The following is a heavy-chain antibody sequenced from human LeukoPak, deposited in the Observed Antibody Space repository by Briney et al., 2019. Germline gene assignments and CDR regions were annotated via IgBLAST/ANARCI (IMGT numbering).Heavy chain of an antibody. J-gene: IGHJ4*02. Sequence: GASVKVSCKASGYTFTGYYMHWVRQAPGQGLEWMGWINPNSGGTNYAQKFQGRVTTTRDTSISTAYMELSRLRSDDTAVYYCARERTLTSCYDYWGQGTLVTVSS. D-gene: IGHD2-15*01. CDR2: INPNSGGT. CDR1: GYTFTGYY. CDR3: ARERTLTSCYDY. V-gene: IGHV1-2*02.